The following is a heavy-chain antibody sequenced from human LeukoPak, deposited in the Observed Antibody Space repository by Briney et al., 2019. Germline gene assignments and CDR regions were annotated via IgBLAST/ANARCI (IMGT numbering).Heavy chain of an antibody. V-gene: IGHV3-15*01. J-gene: IGHJ4*02. D-gene: IGHD3-22*01. Sequence: GGSLRLSCAASGLTFSNAWMSWVRQAPGKGLEWIGRIKSKTDGGTTDYAAPVKGRFTISRDDSENTLYLQMNSLKTEDTAVYYCTTADNHYYALSGYWGQGTLVTVSS. CDR2: IKSKTDGGTT. CDR3: TTADNHYYALSGY. CDR1: GLTFSNAW.